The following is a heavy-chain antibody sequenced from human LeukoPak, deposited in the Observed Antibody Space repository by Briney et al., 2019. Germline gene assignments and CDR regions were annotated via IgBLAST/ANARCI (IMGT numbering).Heavy chain of an antibody. CDR1: GDSISSGDYY. CDR3: ARGPYSYDSSGAFDI. CDR2: ISSSGST. V-gene: IGHV4-61*02. Sequence: SETLSLTCTVSGDSISSGDYYWSWIRQPAGKGLEWIGRISSSGSTNYNPSLQSRVTISVDTSKNQFSLELSSVTAADTAVYFCARGPYSYDSSGAFDIWGQGTMVTVSS. J-gene: IGHJ3*02. D-gene: IGHD3-22*01.